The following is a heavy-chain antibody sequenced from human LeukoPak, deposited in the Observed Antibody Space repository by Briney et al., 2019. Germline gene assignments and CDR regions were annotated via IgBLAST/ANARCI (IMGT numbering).Heavy chain of an antibody. V-gene: IGHV3-7*01. D-gene: IGHD3-3*01. CDR1: GFTFSTYW. J-gene: IGHJ3*02. Sequence: QPGGSLRLSCAASGFTFSTYWMTWVRQAPGKGLERVANIKQDGSEKYYVDSVKGRFTISRDNAKNSLYLQMNSLRAEDTSVYYCARDAFSRISIFGVVSDAFDIWGQGTMVTVSS. CDR2: IKQDGSEK. CDR3: ARDAFSRISIFGVVSDAFDI.